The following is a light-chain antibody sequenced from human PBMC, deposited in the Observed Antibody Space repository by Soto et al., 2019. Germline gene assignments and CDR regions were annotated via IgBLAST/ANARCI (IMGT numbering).Light chain of an antibody. CDR3: QQSYSTLALT. J-gene: IGKJ4*01. V-gene: IGKV1-39*01. Sequence: QMKKSAAALSASVGARVTITCRASQYISNWVAWYQQKPGKAPKLLIYAASSLQSGVPSRFSGSGSGTDFTLTISCLQPEDFANYYCQQSYSTLALTFGEGTKV. CDR2: AAS. CDR1: QYISNW.